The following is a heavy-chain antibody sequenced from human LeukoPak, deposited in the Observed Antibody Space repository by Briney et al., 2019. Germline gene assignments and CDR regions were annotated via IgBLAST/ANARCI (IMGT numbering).Heavy chain of an antibody. J-gene: IGHJ4*02. D-gene: IGHD2-21*01. V-gene: IGHV3-21*01. CDR2: ISSSGTYI. CDR1: GFAFSSYG. CDR3: AREQSYSEEIVVVSPPFDY. Sequence: GGSLRLSCAASGFAFSSYGMNWVRQAPGKGLEWVSSISSSGTYIYFADSVKGRFTISRHNAKNSLYLQMNSLRAEDTALYYCAREQSYSEEIVVVSPPFDYWGQGTLVTVSS.